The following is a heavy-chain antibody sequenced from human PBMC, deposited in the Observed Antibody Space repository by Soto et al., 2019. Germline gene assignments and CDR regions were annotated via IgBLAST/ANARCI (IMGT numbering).Heavy chain of an antibody. CDR1: GGSISSYY. J-gene: IGHJ3*02. CDR3: ARAYYDFWSGYLETSDAFDI. CDR2: IYYSGST. Sequence: PSETLSLTCTVSGGSISSYYWSWIRQPPGKGLEWIGYIYYSGSTNYNPSLKSRVTISVDTSKNQFSLKLSSVTAADTAVYYCARAYYDFWSGYLETSDAFDIWGQGTMVTVSS. D-gene: IGHD3-3*01. V-gene: IGHV4-59*01.